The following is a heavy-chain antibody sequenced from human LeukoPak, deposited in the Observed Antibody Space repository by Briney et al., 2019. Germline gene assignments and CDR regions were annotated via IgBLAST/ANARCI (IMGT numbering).Heavy chain of an antibody. CDR1: GGSISSYY. D-gene: IGHD6-19*01. Sequence: SETLSLTCTVSGGSISSYYWSWIRQPPGKGQEWIGYIYYSGSTNYNPSLKSRVTISVDTSKNQFSLKLSSVTAADTAVYYCARDIAVAGTLDAFDIWGQGTMVTVSS. J-gene: IGHJ3*02. CDR2: IYYSGST. CDR3: ARDIAVAGTLDAFDI. V-gene: IGHV4-59*12.